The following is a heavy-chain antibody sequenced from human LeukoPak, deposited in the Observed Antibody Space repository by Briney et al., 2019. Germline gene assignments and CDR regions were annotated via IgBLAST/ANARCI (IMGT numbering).Heavy chain of an antibody. CDR1: GYTFTGYY. Sequence: ASVKVSCKPSGYTFTGYYLHWVRQAPGQGLEWMGWINPNTGATIYAEKFQGRVTMTRDTSIDTAYMEMRSLRSDDTAVYYCAKGGGSGSRLSHFDYWGQGTLVTVSS. J-gene: IGHJ4*02. D-gene: IGHD3-10*01. V-gene: IGHV1-2*02. CDR3: AKGGGSGSRLSHFDY. CDR2: INPNTGAT.